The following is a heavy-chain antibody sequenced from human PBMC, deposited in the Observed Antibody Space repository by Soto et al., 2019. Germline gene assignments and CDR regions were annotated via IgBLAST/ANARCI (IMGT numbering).Heavy chain of an antibody. D-gene: IGHD5-12*01. Sequence: EVQLKQSGGGLVQPGGSLRLSCAASGFTFSHRGMIWVRQAPGKGLEWVSYISPRSESVHYARSVRGRFSISRDDDRDSLHLQINSLRDDDMAVYYSATVDGPTVDTMFFDYWGQGVLVTVSS. CDR1: GFTFSHRG. J-gene: IGHJ4*02. CDR3: ATVDGPTVDTMFFDY. CDR2: ISPRSESV. V-gene: IGHV3-48*02.